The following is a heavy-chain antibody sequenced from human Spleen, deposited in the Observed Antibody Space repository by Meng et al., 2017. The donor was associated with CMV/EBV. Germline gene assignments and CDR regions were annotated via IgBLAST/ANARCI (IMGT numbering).Heavy chain of an antibody. V-gene: IGHV3-33*01. D-gene: IGHD3-3*01. CDR3: AREVVSYDFWSGYYSYYYYGMDV. CDR1: GFIFDSFG. J-gene: IGHJ6*02. CDR2: IWYDGSIK. Sequence: GGSLRLSCAASGFIFDSFGMHWVRQAPGKGLEWVAIIWYDGSIKYYADSVKGRFTISRDNSKNTLYLQMTRLRAEDTAVYYCAREVVSYDFWSGYYSYYYYGMDVWGQGTTVTVSS.